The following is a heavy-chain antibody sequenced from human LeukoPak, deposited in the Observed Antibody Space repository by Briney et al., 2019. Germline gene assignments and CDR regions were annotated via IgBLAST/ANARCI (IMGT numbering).Heavy chain of an antibody. CDR3: ARVRSVRGVITGGQFDY. CDR2: TSSSSSYI. Sequence: GGSLRLSCAASGFTFSSYSMNWVRQAPGKGLEWVSSTSSSSSYIYYADSVKGRFTISRDNAKNSLYLQMNSLRAEDTAVYYCARVRSVRGVITGGQFDYWGQGTLVTVSS. D-gene: IGHD3-10*01. J-gene: IGHJ4*02. CDR1: GFTFSSYS. V-gene: IGHV3-21*01.